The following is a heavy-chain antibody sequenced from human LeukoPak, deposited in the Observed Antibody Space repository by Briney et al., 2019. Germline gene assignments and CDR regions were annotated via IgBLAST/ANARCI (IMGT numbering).Heavy chain of an antibody. D-gene: IGHD3-9*01. CDR3: ARGRKDVLRYFD. CDR1: SGSVSSDTYY. V-gene: IGHV4-61*01. CDR2: LYYSGST. J-gene: IGHJ4*02. Sequence: KASETLSLTCTASSGSVSSDTYYWNWIRQPPGKGLEWIGYLYYSGSTNYNPSLKSRVTISADTSKNQFSLKLSSVTAADTAVYYCARGRKDVLRYFDWFQGTLVTVSS.